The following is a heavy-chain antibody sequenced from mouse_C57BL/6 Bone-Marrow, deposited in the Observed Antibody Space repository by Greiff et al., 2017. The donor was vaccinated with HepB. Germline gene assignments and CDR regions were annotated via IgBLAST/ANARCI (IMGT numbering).Heavy chain of an antibody. J-gene: IGHJ2*01. CDR1: GYTFTDYE. CDR3: TILTTVVGDY. CDR2: IDPETGGT. V-gene: IGHV1-15*01. Sequence: VKLMESGAELVRPGASVTLSCKASGYTFTDYEMHWVKQTPVHGLEWIGAIDPETGGTAYNQKFKGKAILTADKSSSTAYMELRSLTSEDSAVYYCTILTTVVGDYWGQGTTLTVSS. D-gene: IGHD1-1*01.